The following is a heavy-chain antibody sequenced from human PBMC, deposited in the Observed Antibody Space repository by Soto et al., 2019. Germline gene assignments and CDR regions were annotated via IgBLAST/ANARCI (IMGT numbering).Heavy chain of an antibody. CDR2: ISFSSTTI. CDR1: GFTFSTYS. D-gene: IGHD2-8*01. J-gene: IGHJ5*02. CDR3: ATDNGMAGSFDL. V-gene: IGHV3-48*02. Sequence: GGSLRLSCAASGFTFSTYSMNWVRQAPGKGLEWISYISFSSTTIYYADSVKGRFTISRDNAKNSLYLQMNRLRDEDTSVYYCATDNGMAGSFDLCGHGTLVTVSS.